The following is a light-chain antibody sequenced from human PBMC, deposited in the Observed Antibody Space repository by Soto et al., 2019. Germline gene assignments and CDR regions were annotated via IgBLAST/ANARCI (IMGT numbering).Light chain of an antibody. CDR1: QSVSSSY. CDR2: GAS. CDR3: QQYGSSPEWT. Sequence: EIVLTQSPGTLSLSLGERATLSCRASQSVSSSYLAWYQQKPGQAPRLLIYGASSRATGIPDRFSGSGSGTDFTLTIRRLEPEDFAVYYCQQYGSSPEWTFGQGTTVDIK. V-gene: IGKV3-20*01. J-gene: IGKJ1*01.